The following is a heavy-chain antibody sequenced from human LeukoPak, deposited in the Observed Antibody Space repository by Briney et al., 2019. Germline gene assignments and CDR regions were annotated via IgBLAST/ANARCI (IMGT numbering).Heavy chain of an antibody. V-gene: IGHV1-2*02. CDR1: GYTFTGYY. CDR2: INPNSGGT. Sequence: ASVKVSCKASGYTFTGYYMHWVRQAPGQGLEWMGCINPNSGGTNYAQKFQGRVTMTRDTSISTAYMELSRLRSDDTAVYYCARDPRVATITGGYYYYGMDVWGQGTTVTVSS. D-gene: IGHD5-12*01. CDR3: ARDPRVATITGGYYYYGMDV. J-gene: IGHJ6*02.